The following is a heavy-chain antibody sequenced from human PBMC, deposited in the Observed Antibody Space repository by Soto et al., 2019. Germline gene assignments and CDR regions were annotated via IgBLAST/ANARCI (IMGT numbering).Heavy chain of an antibody. V-gene: IGHV3-23*01. J-gene: IGHJ6*02. CDR2: ISGSGGST. CDR1: GFTFXSYA. D-gene: IGHD3-3*01. CDR3: AKDRAYYDFWSGYFFYYYYGMDV. Sequence: GGSLRLSCASSGFTFXSYAMSWVRQAPGKGLEWVSAISGSGGSTYYADSVKGRFTISRDNSKNTLYLQMNSLRAEDTAVYYCAKDRAYYDFWSGYFFYYYYGMDVWGQGTTVTVSS.